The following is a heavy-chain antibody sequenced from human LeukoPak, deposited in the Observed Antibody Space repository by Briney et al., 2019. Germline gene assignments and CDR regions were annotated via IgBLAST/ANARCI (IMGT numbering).Heavy chain of an antibody. CDR3: ARSHGSGSYYNLNDY. V-gene: IGHV4-39*07. D-gene: IGHD3-10*01. Sequence: SETLSLTCSVSGDSMSSSSFYWAWIRQPPGKGLEWIGNIYYYGSAYYNPSLQSRVTISLDMSKNQFSLKLNSVTAADTAVYYCARSHGSGSYYNLNDYWGQGTLVTVSS. J-gene: IGHJ4*02. CDR1: GDSMSSSSFY. CDR2: IYYYGSA.